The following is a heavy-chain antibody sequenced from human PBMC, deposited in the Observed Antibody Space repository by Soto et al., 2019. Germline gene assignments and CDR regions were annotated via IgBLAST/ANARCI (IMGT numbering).Heavy chain of an antibody. J-gene: IGHJ6*02. CDR2: IWYDGSNK. D-gene: IGHD3-10*01. V-gene: IGHV3-33*01. CDR3: ARDRKVRGVTRYYYGMDV. CDR1: GFAFSSYG. Sequence: QVQLVESGGGVVQPGRSLRLSCAASGFAFSSYGMHWVRQAPGKGLEWGAVIWYDGSNKYYADSVKGRFTISRDNSKNSLYLQMNSLRAEDTAVYYCARDRKVRGVTRYYYGMDVWGQGTTVTVSS.